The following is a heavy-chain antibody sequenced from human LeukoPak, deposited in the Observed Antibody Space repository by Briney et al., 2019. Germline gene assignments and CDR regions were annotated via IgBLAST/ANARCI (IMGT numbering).Heavy chain of an antibody. CDR1: GFSLSTSGMC. Sequence: SGPALVKPTQTLTLTCTFSGFSLSTSGMCVSWIRQPPGKALEWLALIDWDDDKYYSTSLKTRLTISKDTSKNQVVLTMTNMDPVDTATHYCARSSVLTGYYLFDYWGQGTLVTVSS. CDR2: IDWDDDK. J-gene: IGHJ4*02. D-gene: IGHD3-9*01. CDR3: ARSSVLTGYYLFDY. V-gene: IGHV2-70*01.